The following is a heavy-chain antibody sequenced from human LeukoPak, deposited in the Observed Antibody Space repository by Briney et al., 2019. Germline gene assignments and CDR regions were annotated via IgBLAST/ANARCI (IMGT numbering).Heavy chain of an antibody. Sequence: GGTLRLSCGASGFTFSEYWMTWVRQAPGRGPEWVANIKGDVSKIYYVDSVKGRFTISRDNDKNSLYLQMNNLRVEDTAVYHCARDGSCFDFWGQGALVTVSS. CDR2: IKGDVSKI. CDR1: GFTFSEYW. J-gene: IGHJ4*02. D-gene: IGHD2-15*01. V-gene: IGHV3-7*01. CDR3: ARDGSCFDF.